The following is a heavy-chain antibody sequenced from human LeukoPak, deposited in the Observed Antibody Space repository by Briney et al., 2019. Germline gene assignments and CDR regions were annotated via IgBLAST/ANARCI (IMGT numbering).Heavy chain of an antibody. CDR1: GFTFTTYS. J-gene: IGHJ4*02. D-gene: IGHD6-19*01. Sequence: GGSLRLSCVASGFTFTTYSMNWVRQAPGKGLEWVANIKQDGSEKYYVDSVKGRFTISRDNAKNSLYLQMNSLRAEDTAVYYCARDRWSSGPCDYWGQGTLVTVSS. CDR3: ARDRWSSGPCDY. V-gene: IGHV3-7*01. CDR2: IKQDGSEK.